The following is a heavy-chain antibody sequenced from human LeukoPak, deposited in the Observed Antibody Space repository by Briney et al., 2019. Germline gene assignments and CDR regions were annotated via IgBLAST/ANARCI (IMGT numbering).Heavy chain of an antibody. J-gene: IGHJ1*01. V-gene: IGHV3-30*02. CDR3: AKPVRGYYYDSSGYQH. CDR2: IRYDGSNE. D-gene: IGHD3-22*01. Sequence: GGSLRLSCAASGFTFSSYGMHWVSQAPGKGLEWVAFIRYDGSNEYYADSEKGRFTISRDNSKNTLYLQMNSLRAEDTAVYYCAKPVRGYYYDSSGYQHWGQGTLVTVSS. CDR1: GFTFSSYG.